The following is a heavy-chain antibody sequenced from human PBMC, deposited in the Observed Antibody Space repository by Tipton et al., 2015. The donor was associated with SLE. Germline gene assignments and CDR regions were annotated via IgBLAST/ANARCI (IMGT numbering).Heavy chain of an antibody. J-gene: IGHJ4*02. Sequence: TLSLTCTVSGGSVSSGSYYWGWIRQPPGKGLEWIGSIYYSGSTYYNPSLKSRVTISVDTAKNQFSLKLSSVTAADTAVYYCARPGYSYGLFDYWGQGTLVTVSS. CDR3: ARPGYSYGLFDY. D-gene: IGHD5-18*01. CDR2: IYYSGST. V-gene: IGHV4-39*01. CDR1: GGSVSSGSYY.